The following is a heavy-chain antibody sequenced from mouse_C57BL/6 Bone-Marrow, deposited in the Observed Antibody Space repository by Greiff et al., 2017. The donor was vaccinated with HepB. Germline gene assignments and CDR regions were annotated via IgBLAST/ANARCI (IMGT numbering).Heavy chain of an antibody. CDR3: ARHVVMSYAMDY. Sequence: EVKVEESGGGLVQPGESLKLSCESNEYEFPSHDMSWVRKTPEKRLELVAAINSDGGSTYYPDTMERRFIISRDNTKKTLYLQMSSLRSEDTALYYCARHVVMSYAMDYWGQGTSVTVSS. V-gene: IGHV5-2*03. D-gene: IGHD2-2*01. J-gene: IGHJ4*01. CDR2: INSDGGST. CDR1: EYEFPSHD.